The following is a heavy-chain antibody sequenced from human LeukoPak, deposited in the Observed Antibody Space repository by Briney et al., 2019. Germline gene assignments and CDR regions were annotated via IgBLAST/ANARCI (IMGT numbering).Heavy chain of an antibody. CDR3: ARVVDAAMSEGTFDN. CDR2: INPNSGGT. D-gene: IGHD5-18*01. V-gene: IGHV1-2*02. J-gene: IGHJ4*02. Sequence: ASVKVSCKASGYIFTAHYMHWVRQAPGQGLEWMGWINPNSGGTNYGQTFEGRLTMTRDTSISTAYMELSRLRSDDTAVYYCARVVDAAMSEGTFDNWGQETLVTVSS. CDR1: GYIFTAHY.